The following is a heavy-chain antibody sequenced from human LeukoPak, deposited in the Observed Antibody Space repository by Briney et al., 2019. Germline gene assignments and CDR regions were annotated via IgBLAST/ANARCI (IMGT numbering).Heavy chain of an antibody. V-gene: IGHV3-30-3*01. CDR2: ISYDGSNK. CDR1: GFTFSSYA. Sequence: GGSLRLSCAASGFTFSSYAMHWVRQAPGKGLEWVAVISYDGSNKYYADSVKGRFTISRDNSKNTLYLQMNSLRAEDTAVYYCARAPGGSGSYYYYGMDVWGQGTTVTVSS. J-gene: IGHJ6*02. CDR3: ARAPGGSGSYYYYGMDV. D-gene: IGHD3-10*01.